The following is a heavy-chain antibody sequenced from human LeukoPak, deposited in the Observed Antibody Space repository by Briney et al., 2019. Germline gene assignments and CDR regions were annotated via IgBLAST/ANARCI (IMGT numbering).Heavy chain of an antibody. Sequence: RPSETLSLTCTVSGGSISSYYWSWIRQPPGKGLEWIGYIYYSGSTNYNPSLKSRVTISVDTSKNQFSLKPSSVTAADTAVYYCARSSSDAFDIWGQGTMVTVSS. CDR3: ARSSSDAFDI. CDR1: GGSISSYY. CDR2: IYYSGST. J-gene: IGHJ3*02. V-gene: IGHV4-59*01.